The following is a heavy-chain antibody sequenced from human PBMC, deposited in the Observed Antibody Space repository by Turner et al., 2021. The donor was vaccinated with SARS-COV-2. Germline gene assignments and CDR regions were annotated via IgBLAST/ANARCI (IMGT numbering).Heavy chain of an antibody. CDR1: GFTLSTYS. V-gene: IGHV3-48*01. CDR3: AREHYDFWSGYFY. D-gene: IGHD3-3*01. J-gene: IGHJ4*02. CDR2: ISGTTTTI. Sequence: EVLLVESGGGLVTPGGSLSLSCAASGFTLSTYSMSWVRQAPGKGPEWVSYISGTTTTIYYADSVKGRFTISRDNAKNSLYLQMNNLRAEDTAMYYCAREHYDFWSGYFYWGQGTLVTVSS.